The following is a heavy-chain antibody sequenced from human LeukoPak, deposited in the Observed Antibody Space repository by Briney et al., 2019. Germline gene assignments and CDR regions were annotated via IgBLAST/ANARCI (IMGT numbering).Heavy chain of an antibody. J-gene: IGHJ4*02. CDR3: ASLRDYGSGSRIDY. Sequence: ASVKVSCKASGGTFSSYAISWVRQAPGQGLEWMGGIIPIFGTANYAQKFQGRVTITADKSTSTAYMELSSLRSEDTAVYYCASLRDYGSGSRIDYWGQGTLVTVSS. CDR1: GGTFSSYA. V-gene: IGHV1-69*06. CDR2: IIPIFGTA. D-gene: IGHD3-10*01.